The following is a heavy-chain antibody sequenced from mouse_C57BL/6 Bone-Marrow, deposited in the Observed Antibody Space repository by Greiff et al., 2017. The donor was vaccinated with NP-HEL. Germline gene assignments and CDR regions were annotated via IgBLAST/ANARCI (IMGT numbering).Heavy chain of an antibody. CDR3: ARSVIGTVVDFDV. CDR1: GFTFTDYY. Sequence: VQLQQSGPVLVKPGPSVKISCKASGFTFTDYYMHWVKQSPGKSLEWIGLVYPSNGGTSYNQKFKGKATLTVDTSSSTAYMQLNSLTSEDSAVSDYARSVIGTVVDFDVWGTGTTVTVSS. CDR2: VYPSNGGT. D-gene: IGHD1-1*01. J-gene: IGHJ1*03. V-gene: IGHV1-36*01.